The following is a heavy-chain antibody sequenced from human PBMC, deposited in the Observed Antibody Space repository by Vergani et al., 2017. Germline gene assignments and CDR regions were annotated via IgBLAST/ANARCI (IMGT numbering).Heavy chain of an antibody. J-gene: IGHJ4*02. CDR3: ATSGYRPWGYYFDS. Sequence: QVQLQESGPGLVKPPGTLSLTCAVSGDSISSNNCWTWVRQPPGKGLEWIGEICHTEDTKYTPSLKSRVTVSVDKSRNLFSLGLNSVTAADTAVYYCATSGYRPWGYYFDSWGQGILVTVSS. CDR1: GDSISSNNC. V-gene: IGHV4-4*03. D-gene: IGHD2-2*02. CDR2: ICHTEDT.